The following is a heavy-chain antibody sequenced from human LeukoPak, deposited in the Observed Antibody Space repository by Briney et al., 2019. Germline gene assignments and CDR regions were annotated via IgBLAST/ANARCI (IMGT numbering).Heavy chain of an antibody. CDR3: ARARSGYSYLIDY. D-gene: IGHD5-18*01. J-gene: IGHJ4*02. V-gene: IGHV3-66*01. Sequence: GALRLSCAASGFTVSSNYMSWVRQAPGKGLEWVSVTYSGGSTYYADSVKGRFTISRDNSKNTLYLQMNSLRAEDTAVYYCARARSGYSYLIDYWGQGTLVTVSS. CDR1: GFTVSSNY. CDR2: TYSGGST.